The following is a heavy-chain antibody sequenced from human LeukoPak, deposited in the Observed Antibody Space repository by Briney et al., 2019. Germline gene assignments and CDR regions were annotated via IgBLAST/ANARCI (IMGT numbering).Heavy chain of an antibody. CDR3: ARRGQLDQVDY. J-gene: IGHJ4*02. CDR1: GGSFSGYY. Sequence: SETLSLTCAVYGGSFSGYYCSWIRQPPGKGLEWIGEINHSGSTNYNPSLRSRVTISVDTSKNQLSLKLSSVTAADTAVYYCARRGQLDQVDYWGQGTVVTVSS. D-gene: IGHD1-1*01. CDR2: INHSGST. V-gene: IGHV4-34*01.